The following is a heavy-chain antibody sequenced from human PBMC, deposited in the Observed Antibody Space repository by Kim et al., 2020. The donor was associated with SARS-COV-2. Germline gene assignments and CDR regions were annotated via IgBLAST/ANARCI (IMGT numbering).Heavy chain of an antibody. CDR2: ISGSGVGT. J-gene: IGHJ4*01. V-gene: IGHV3-23*01. Sequence: GGSLRLSCEVSGFTFLNHDMNWVRQAPGRGLEWVSGISGSGVGTYYADPVKGRFTISKDFSKNMLYMDMDDLRVEDTAMYYCARRESSAWSHLDHWVHGTLVTVSS. CDR3: ARRESSAWSHLDH. D-gene: IGHD6-13*01. CDR1: GFTFLNHD.